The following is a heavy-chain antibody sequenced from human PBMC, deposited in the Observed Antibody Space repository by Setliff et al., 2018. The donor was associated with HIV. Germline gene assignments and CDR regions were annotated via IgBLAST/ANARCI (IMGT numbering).Heavy chain of an antibody. CDR2: IRYDGSNK. V-gene: IGHV3-30*02. CDR1: GFTFSSYG. J-gene: IGHJ4*02. D-gene: IGHD6-19*01. Sequence: PGESLRLSCAASGFTFSSYGMHWVRQAPGKGLEWVAFIRYDGSNKYYADSVKGRFTISRDNSKNTLYLQMNSLRAEDTAVYYCAKDQRYSSGWDLDYWGQGTLVTVSS. CDR3: AKDQRYSSGWDLDY.